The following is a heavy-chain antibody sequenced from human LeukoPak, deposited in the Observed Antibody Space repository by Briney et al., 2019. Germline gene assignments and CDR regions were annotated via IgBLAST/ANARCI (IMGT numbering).Heavy chain of an antibody. Sequence: GASVKVSCKASVYSFTIYGISWMRQAPGQGLEWMGWINTKNGNTNYAQEVQGRVTVTTDTSTSTAYMELTTLRSDDTAVYYSARKACYGVCHYFDFWGPGTLVTVSS. J-gene: IGHJ4*02. CDR3: ARKACYGVCHYFDF. D-gene: IGHD2-8*01. V-gene: IGHV1-18*01. CDR2: INTKNGNT. CDR1: VYSFTIYG.